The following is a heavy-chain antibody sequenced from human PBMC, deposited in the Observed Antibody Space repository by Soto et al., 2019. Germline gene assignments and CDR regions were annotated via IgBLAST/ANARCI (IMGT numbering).Heavy chain of an antibody. V-gene: IGHV4-34*01. D-gene: IGHD6-25*01. CDR2: INHSGST. CDR1: GGSFSGCY. Sequence: QVQLQQWGAGLLKPSETLSLTCAVYGGSFSGCYWSWIRQPPGKGLEWIGEINHSGSTNYNPSLKSRVTISVDTSKNQFSLKLSSVTAADTAVYYCARRSAAGPWGQGTLVTVSS. CDR3: ARRSAAGP. J-gene: IGHJ5*02.